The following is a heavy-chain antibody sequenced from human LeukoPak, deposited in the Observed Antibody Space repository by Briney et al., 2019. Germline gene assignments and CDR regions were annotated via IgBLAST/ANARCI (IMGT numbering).Heavy chain of an antibody. CDR3: ARLAIGCSSSWYVWNYFDY. CDR2: IYPGDSDT. Sequence: GESLKISCKGSGYSFTSYWIGWVRQMPGKGLEWMGIIYPGDSDTRYSPSFQGQVTISADKSISTAYLQWSSLKASDTAMYYCARLAIGCSSSWYVWNYFDYWGQGTLVTVSS. CDR1: GYSFTSYW. J-gene: IGHJ4*02. D-gene: IGHD6-13*01. V-gene: IGHV5-51*01.